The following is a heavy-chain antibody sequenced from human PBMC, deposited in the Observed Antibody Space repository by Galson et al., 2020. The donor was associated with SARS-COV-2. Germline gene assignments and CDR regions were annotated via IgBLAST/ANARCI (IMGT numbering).Heavy chain of an antibody. J-gene: IGHJ6*02. Sequence: ETSETLSLTCTVSGGSINSAAYYWNWIRQHPGQGLEWIGYIYYNGSTYSNPSLKSRVTISVDTSENMFSLKLNSVTAADTAVYYCTRGRLLIWFEESLLGGMDVWGQGTTVTVSS. CDR2: IYYNGST. D-gene: IGHD3-10*01. CDR3: TRGRLLIWFEESLLGGMDV. CDR1: GGSINSAAYY. V-gene: IGHV4-31*03.